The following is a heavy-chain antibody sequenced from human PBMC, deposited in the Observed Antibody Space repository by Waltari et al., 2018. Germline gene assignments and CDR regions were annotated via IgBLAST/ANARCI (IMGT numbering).Heavy chain of an antibody. D-gene: IGHD2-15*01. V-gene: IGHV4-4*02. CDR3: ARDRGKGLYLDS. CDR1: GDSLTTNFW. CDR2: IYRSGKT. J-gene: IGHJ4*02. Sequence: QVQLRESGPGLVNPSGTLSLTCFVSGDSLTTNFWWSWVPQRPGKSLEWLGHIYRSGKTNYNPSLESRIIVSSDTSNNQLSLELTSVTAADTAIYYCARDRGKGLYLDSWGQGILVTVSP.